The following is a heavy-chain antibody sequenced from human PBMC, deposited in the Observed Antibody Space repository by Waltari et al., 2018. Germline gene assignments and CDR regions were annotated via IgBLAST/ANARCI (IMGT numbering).Heavy chain of an antibody. Sequence: QVQLVESGGGVVQPGGSLRLSCAASGFTFRSYDIHWVRQAPGKGLEWVAVISTDGRTVFYADAGEGRFTISRDNSKSTLYLQLNSLRTEDTALYYCARDPKLSRPDYFDYWGQGTLVTVSS. J-gene: IGHJ4*02. V-gene: IGHV3-30*01. CDR2: ISTDGRTV. CDR3: ARDPKLSRPDYFDY. CDR1: GFTFRSYD.